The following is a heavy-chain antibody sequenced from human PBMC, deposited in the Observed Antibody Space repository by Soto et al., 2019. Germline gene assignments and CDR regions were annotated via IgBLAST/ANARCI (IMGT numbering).Heavy chain of an antibody. D-gene: IGHD6-13*01. CDR2: ISAYNGNT. V-gene: IGHV1-18*04. CDR1: GYTFTSYG. CDR3: ARVEISSWYEGDWFDT. Sequence: ASVKVSCKASGYTFTSYGISWVRQAPGQGLEWMGWISAYNGNTNYAQKLQGRVTMTTDTSTSTAYMELRSLRSDDSAVYYCARVEISSWYEGDWFDTWCQGTLVTVSS. J-gene: IGHJ5*02.